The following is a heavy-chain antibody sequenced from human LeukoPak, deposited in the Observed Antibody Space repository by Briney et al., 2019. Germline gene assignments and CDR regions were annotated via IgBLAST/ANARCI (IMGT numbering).Heavy chain of an antibody. CDR3: ASLLKYQLLFDYYYYGMDV. V-gene: IGHV4-4*02. CDR2: IYHSGST. J-gene: IGHJ6*04. CDR1: GGSISSSNW. D-gene: IGHD2-2*01. Sequence: SETLSLTCAVSGGSISSSNWWSWVRQPPAKGLEWIGEIYHSGSTNYNPSLKSRVTISVDKSKNQFSLKLSSVTAADTAVYYCASLLKYQLLFDYYYYGMDVWGKGTTVTVSS.